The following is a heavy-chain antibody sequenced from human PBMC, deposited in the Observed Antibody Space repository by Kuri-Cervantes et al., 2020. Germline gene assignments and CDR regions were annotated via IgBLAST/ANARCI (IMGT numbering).Heavy chain of an antibody. J-gene: IGHJ6*02. D-gene: IGHD2/OR15-2a*01. Sequence: GESLKISCAASGFTFSSYAMHWVRQAPGKGLEWVAVISYDGSNKYYADSVKGRFTISRDNSKNTLYLQMNSLRAEDTAVYYCARDSTPHYGMDVWGQGTKVTVSS. CDR1: GFTFSSYA. CDR3: ARDSTPHYGMDV. CDR2: ISYDGSNK. V-gene: IGHV3-30-3*01.